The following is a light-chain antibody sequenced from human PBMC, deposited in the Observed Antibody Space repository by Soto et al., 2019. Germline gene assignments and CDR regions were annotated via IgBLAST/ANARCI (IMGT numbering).Light chain of an antibody. CDR3: QQRNDWPLT. Sequence: EIVRPQSPATLSFSPGERATLSCRASQNVANYLDWYQQKPGQAPRLLIYESSNRATGIAARFSGSGPGTDFTLTISSLEPEDFAVYYCQQRNDWPLTFGGGTKVDI. CDR2: ESS. CDR1: QNVANY. V-gene: IGKV3-11*01. J-gene: IGKJ4*01.